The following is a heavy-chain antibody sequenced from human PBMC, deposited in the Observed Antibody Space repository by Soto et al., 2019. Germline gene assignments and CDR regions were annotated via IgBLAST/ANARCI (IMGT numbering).Heavy chain of an antibody. D-gene: IGHD1-26*01. J-gene: IGHJ4*02. Sequence: GGSLRLSCSASGFTFSSYAMHWVRQAPGKGLEYVSAISSNGGSTCYADSVKGRFTISRDNSKNTLYLQMSSLRAEDTAVYYCVKGSYRPHDYWGQGTLVTVSS. CDR1: GFTFSSYA. V-gene: IGHV3-64D*06. CDR3: VKGSYRPHDY. CDR2: ISSNGGST.